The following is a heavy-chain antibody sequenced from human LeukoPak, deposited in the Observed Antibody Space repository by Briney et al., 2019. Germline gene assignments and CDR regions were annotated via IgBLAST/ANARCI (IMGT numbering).Heavy chain of an antibody. J-gene: IGHJ6*03. CDR3: TKDRDSAASDIDV. CDR2: TRYDGSTK. CDR1: GFTFSSYG. V-gene: IGHV3-30*02. Sequence: GGSLRLSGAASGFTFSSYGMHWVRQAPGKGLEWVAFTRYDGSTKYYADSVNGRFTISRDNSKNTLYLQMNSLRAEDTAMYYCTKDRDSAASDIDVWGRGTTVTVSS. D-gene: IGHD6-13*01.